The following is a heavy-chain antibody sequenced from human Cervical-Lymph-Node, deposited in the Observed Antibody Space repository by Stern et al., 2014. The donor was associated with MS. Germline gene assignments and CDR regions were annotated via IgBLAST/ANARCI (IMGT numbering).Heavy chain of an antibody. Sequence: VQLVESGAEVKKPGASVKLSCKASGYTFTSYDINWVRQASGQGLEWMGWMRPNSGDTGSAQRFEGRVTMTRNTSTSTAYMELNSLRSEDTAVYYCAKSYSSDWHDAFDICGQGTVVTVS. D-gene: IGHD6-25*01. CDR2: MRPNSGDT. J-gene: IGHJ3*02. V-gene: IGHV1-8*01. CDR1: GYTFTSYD. CDR3: AKSYSSDWHDAFDI.